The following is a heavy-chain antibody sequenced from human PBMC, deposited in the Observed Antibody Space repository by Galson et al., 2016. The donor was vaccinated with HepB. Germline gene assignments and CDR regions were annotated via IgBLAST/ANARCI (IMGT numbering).Heavy chain of an antibody. V-gene: IGHV1-3*01. CDR1: GYTFTSYI. D-gene: IGHD1-26*01. Sequence: SVKVSCKASGYTFTSYIMHWVRQAPGQRLEWMGWINAGNGNTKYSQKFQARVTITRDTSASTAYMELSSLRSEVTAVFYCSTIAGATTYWGQGTLVTVSS. J-gene: IGHJ4*02. CDR2: INAGNGNT. CDR3: STIAGATTY.